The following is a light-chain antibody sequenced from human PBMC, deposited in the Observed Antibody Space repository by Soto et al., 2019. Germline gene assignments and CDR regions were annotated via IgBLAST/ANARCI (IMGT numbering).Light chain of an antibody. CDR2: GAS. J-gene: IGKJ2*01. CDR3: HQYGRSPPFT. Sequence: EIVLTKSPGTLSFSLWERATLSCRAGQSVSSTYIAWYQQNPGQAPRHLLYGASSRDTDIPERFSGSGYGKELALTLSRLEHEDFAIHLCHQYGRSPPFTFGQGTKVEIK. V-gene: IGKV3-20*01. CDR1: QSVSSTY.